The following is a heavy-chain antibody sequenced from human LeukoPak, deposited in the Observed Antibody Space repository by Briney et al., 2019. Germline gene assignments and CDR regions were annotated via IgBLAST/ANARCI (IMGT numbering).Heavy chain of an antibody. CDR3: ARHTYCLGGSCYVDN. CDR1: GYSINSGYY. Sequence: PSETLSLTCAVSGYSINSGYYWGWIRQPPGKGLEWLGSISQSGSTYYRASLKSRVTLSMDTSKNQFYLKLRSVTAADTAVYYCARHTYCLGGSCYVDNWGQGTLVTVSS. V-gene: IGHV4-38-2*01. J-gene: IGHJ4*02. D-gene: IGHD2-15*01. CDR2: ISQSGST.